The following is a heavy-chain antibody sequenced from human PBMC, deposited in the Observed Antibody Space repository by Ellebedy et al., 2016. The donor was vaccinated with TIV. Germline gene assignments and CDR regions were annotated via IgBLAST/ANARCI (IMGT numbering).Heavy chain of an antibody. Sequence: GGSLRLSCAASGFTFSSYWMHWVRQAPGKGLVWVSRINTDGSSTSYADSVKGRSTISRDNAKNTLYLQMNSLRAEDTAVYYCANSGYYYGLDDWGQGTLVTVSS. CDR3: ANSGYYYGLDD. V-gene: IGHV3-74*01. J-gene: IGHJ4*02. CDR1: GFTFSSYW. D-gene: IGHD3-22*01. CDR2: INTDGSST.